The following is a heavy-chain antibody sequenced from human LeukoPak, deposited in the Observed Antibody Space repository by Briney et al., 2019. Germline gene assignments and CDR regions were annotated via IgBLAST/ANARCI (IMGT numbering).Heavy chain of an antibody. V-gene: IGHV4-59*01. D-gene: IGHD3-10*01. CDR2: VSHTGAT. Sequence: SETLSLTCSVSGASINGYFWNWVRQTPERGLEWIGYVSHTGATTSNPTLKSRVSITIDTSKRQISLSMTSVTAADSALYYCARDRRGTYYTFDVWGPGTIVSVS. CDR1: GASINGYF. CDR3: ARDRRGTYYTFDV. J-gene: IGHJ3*01.